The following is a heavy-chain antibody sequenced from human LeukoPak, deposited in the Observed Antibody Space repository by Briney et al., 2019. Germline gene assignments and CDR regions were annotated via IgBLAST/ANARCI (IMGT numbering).Heavy chain of an antibody. J-gene: IGHJ4*02. CDR1: GFTFSSYA. CDR3: AVQDIVVVPAAIRTDY. Sequence: GGSLRLSCAASGFTFSSYAMSWVRQAPGKGLEWVSAISGSGGSTYYADSVKGRFTISRDNSRNTLYLQMNSLRAEDTAVYYCAVQDIVVVPAAIRTDYWAREPWSPSPQ. CDR2: ISGSGGST. D-gene: IGHD2-2*02. V-gene: IGHV3-23*01.